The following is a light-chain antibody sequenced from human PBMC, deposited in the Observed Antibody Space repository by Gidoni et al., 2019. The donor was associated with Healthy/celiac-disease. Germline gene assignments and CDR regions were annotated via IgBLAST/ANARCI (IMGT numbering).Light chain of an antibody. Sequence: QSALTQPASVSGSPGQSLTISCTGTRSDGGGYNYDSWYQQHPGKAPKLMIYDVSNRPSVVSNRFSGSKSGNTASLTISGLQAEDEADYYCSSYTSSSTRVFGGGTKLTVL. J-gene: IGLJ3*02. CDR2: DVS. CDR3: SSYTSSSTRV. V-gene: IGLV2-14*03. CDR1: RSDGGGYNY.